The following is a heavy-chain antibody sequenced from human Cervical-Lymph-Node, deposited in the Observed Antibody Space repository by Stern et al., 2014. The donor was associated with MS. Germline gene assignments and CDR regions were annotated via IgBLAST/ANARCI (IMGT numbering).Heavy chain of an antibody. V-gene: IGHV3-7*01. Sequence: EVQLVESGGGLVQPGESLRLSCAASGFTFSNYWMTWVRQAPGKGLEWVASIKTDGGDKSYAASVKGRFTISRDNSKNSLYLQMNSLRAEDTAVYYCARAVRELGTWGQGTLVTVSS. CDR2: IKTDGGDK. CDR3: ARAVRELGT. J-gene: IGHJ5*02. CDR1: GFTFSNYW. D-gene: IGHD1-7*01.